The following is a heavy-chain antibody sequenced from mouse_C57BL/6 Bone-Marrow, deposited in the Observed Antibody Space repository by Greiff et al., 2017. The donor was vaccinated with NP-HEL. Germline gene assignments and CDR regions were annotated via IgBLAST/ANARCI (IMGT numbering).Heavy chain of an antibody. CDR1: GYTFTDYY. J-gene: IGHJ4*01. Sequence: QVQLQQSGAELVRPGASVKLSCKASGYTFTDYYINWVKQRPGQGLEWIARIYPGSGNTYYNEKFKGKATLTAEKSSSTAYMQLSSLTSEDSAVYSCARWGYDHYYAMDYWGQGTSVTVSS. D-gene: IGHD2-3*01. CDR2: IYPGSGNT. CDR3: ARWGYDHYYAMDY. V-gene: IGHV1-76*01.